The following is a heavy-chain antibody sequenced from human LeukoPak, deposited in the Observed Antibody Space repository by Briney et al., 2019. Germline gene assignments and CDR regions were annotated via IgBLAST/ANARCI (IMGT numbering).Heavy chain of an antibody. CDR2: ISDSGDGT. CDR1: GFTFRTYA. CDR3: AKDKASGSCHTPSDF. J-gene: IGHJ4*02. Sequence: PGGSLRLSCAASGFTFRTYAMSWDRQAPGKGLEWVSGISDSGDGTYYAESVKGRFTISRDNSKHTVFLQMNSLRADDTAKCYCAKDKASGSCHTPSDFWGQGTLVTVSS. V-gene: IGHV3-23*01. D-gene: IGHD2-2*02.